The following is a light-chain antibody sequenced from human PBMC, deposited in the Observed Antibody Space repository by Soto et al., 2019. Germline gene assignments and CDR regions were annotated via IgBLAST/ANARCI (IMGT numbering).Light chain of an antibody. Sequence: DIQMTQSPSTLSGSVGDRVTITCRASQTISSWLAWYQQKPGKAPKLLIYKASTLKSGVPSRFSGSGSGTEFPLTISSLQPDDFATDYCQHYNSYSEAFGQGTKVDIK. CDR1: QTISSW. V-gene: IGKV1-5*03. CDR2: KAS. J-gene: IGKJ1*01. CDR3: QHYNSYSEA.